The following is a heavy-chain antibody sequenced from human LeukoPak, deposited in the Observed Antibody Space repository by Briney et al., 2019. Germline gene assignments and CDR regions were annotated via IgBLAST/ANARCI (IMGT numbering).Heavy chain of an antibody. CDR3: AIAQEIGSSGWFYFDY. J-gene: IGHJ4*02. D-gene: IGHD6-19*01. CDR2: INPNSGGT. V-gene: IGHV1-2*04. Sequence: ASVKVSCKASGYTFTGYYMHWVRQAPGQGLEWMGWINPNSGGTNYAQKFQGWVTMTRDTSISTAYMELSRLRSDDTAVYYCAIAQEIGSSGWFYFDYWGQGTLVTVSS. CDR1: GYTFTGYY.